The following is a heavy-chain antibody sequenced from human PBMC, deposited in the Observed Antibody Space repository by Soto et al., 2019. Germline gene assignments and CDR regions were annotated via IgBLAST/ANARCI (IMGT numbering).Heavy chain of an antibody. D-gene: IGHD6-6*01. V-gene: IGHV6-1*01. CDR1: GDSVSSNSAA. J-gene: IGHJ5*02. Sequence: SQTLSLTCAISGDSVSSNSAAWNWIRQSPSRGLEWLGRTYYRSKWYNDYAVSVRSRITINPDTSKNQFSLQLNSVTPEDTAVYYCARGSGAARRQWFDPWGQGTLVTVSS. CDR2: TYYRSKWYN. CDR3: ARGSGAARRQWFDP.